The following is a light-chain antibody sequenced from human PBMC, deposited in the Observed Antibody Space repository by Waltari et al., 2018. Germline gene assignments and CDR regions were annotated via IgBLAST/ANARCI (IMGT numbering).Light chain of an antibody. CDR2: AAS. V-gene: IGKV1-8*01. CDR1: QGISSY. Sequence: AIRITQSPSSLSASTGDRVTITCRASQGISSYLAWYQQKPGKAPKLLIYAASTLQSGGPSRFSGSGSGTDFTLTISCLQSEDFATYYCQQYYSFPVTFGGGTTVEIK. J-gene: IGKJ4*01. CDR3: QQYYSFPVT.